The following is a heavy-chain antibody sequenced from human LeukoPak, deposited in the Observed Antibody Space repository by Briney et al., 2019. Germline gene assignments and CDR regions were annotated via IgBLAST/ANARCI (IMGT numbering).Heavy chain of an antibody. D-gene: IGHD3-10*01. CDR2: AGISGDI. Sequence: PGGSLTLSCAASGFTFSIYDMHWLPQATGRGLECLSSAGISGDIYYPGSRKGRFTLSREDAKNSLSLQMNSLRAGDTAVYYCARGHGSGSHPYYLDYWGKGTLVTVSS. CDR3: ARGHGSGSHPYYLDY. CDR1: GFTFSIYD. J-gene: IGHJ4*02. V-gene: IGHV3-13*04.